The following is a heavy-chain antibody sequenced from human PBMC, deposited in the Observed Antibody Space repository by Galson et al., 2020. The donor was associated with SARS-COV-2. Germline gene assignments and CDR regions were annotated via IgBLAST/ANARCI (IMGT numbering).Heavy chain of an antibody. V-gene: IGHV4-31*03. CDR3: ARAVRGVIRKGFDWFDP. CDR2: IYYSGST. Sequence: SETLSLTCTVPGGSISSGGYYWSWIRQHPGKGLEWIGYIYYSGSTYYNPSLKSRVTISVDTSKNQFSLKLSSVTAADTAVYYCARAVRGVIRKGFDWFDPWGQGTLVTVSS. J-gene: IGHJ5*02. CDR1: GGSISSGGYY. D-gene: IGHD3-10*01.